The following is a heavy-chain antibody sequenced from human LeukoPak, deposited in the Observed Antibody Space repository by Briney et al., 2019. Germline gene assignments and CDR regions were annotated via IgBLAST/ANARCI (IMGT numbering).Heavy chain of an antibody. CDR1: GGSISSSSYY. CDR2: IYTSGST. J-gene: IGHJ3*02. Sequence: SETLSLTCTVSGGSISSSSYYWGWIRQPPGKGLEWIGRIYTSGSTNYNPSLKSRVTMSVDTSKNQFSLKLSSVTAADTAVYYCARVVITFGGVIHDAFDIWGQGTMVTVSS. CDR3: ARVVITFGGVIHDAFDI. D-gene: IGHD3-16*01. V-gene: IGHV4-39*07.